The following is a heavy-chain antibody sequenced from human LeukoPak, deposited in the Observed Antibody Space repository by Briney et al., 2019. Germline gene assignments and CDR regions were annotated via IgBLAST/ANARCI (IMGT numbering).Heavy chain of an antibody. D-gene: IGHD2-21*02. CDR2: VRYDGNNP. Sequence: PGGSLRLSCAASGFTFGSYGMHWVRQAQGKGLDWVAFVRYDGNNPYYSASVKGRFTISRDNSKNTLYLQMNSLRAEDTAVYYCARGLNIVVVTAIFWGQGTLVTVSS. CDR3: ARGLNIVVVTAIF. CDR1: GFTFGSYG. V-gene: IGHV3-30*02. J-gene: IGHJ4*02.